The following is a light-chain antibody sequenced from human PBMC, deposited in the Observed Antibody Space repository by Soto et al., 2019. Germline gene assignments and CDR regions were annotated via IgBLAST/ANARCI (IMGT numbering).Light chain of an antibody. J-gene: IGLJ2*01. Sequence: QSALTQPASVSGSPGQSITISCTGTSSDVGGYNYVSWYQQHPGKAPKLMIYDVSNRPSGVSNRFSGSKSGNTASLTISGLQAEDEADYYCSSYTSSSDVVFGGGTPLTVL. CDR2: DVS. V-gene: IGLV2-14*01. CDR3: SSYTSSSDVV. CDR1: SSDVGGYNY.